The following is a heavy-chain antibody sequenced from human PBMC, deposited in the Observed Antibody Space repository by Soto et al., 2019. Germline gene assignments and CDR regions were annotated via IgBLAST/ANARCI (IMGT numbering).Heavy chain of an antibody. D-gene: IGHD3-10*01. CDR3: AKPPVRGGPVVTEFDY. V-gene: IGHV3-30*18. CDR2: ISYDGSNK. J-gene: IGHJ4*02. CDR1: GFTFSSYG. Sequence: GGSLRLSCAASGFTFSSYGMHWVRQAPGKGLEWVAVISYDGSNKYYADSVKGRFTISRDNSKNTLYLQMNSLRAEDTAVYYCAKPPVRGGPVVTEFDYWGQGTLVTVSS.